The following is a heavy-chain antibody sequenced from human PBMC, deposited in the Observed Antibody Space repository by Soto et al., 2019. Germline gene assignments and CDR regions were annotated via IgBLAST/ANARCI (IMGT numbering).Heavy chain of an antibody. CDR3: ARGRYCSGGSCYSVNWFDP. V-gene: IGHV1-18*01. CDR2: ISAYNGNT. D-gene: IGHD2-15*01. J-gene: IGHJ5*02. CDR1: GYTFTSYG. Sequence: ASVKVSCKASGYTFTSYGISWVRQAPGQGLEWMGWISAYNGNTNYAQKLQGRVTMTTDTSTSTAYMELRSLRSDDTAVYYCARGRYCSGGSCYSVNWFDPWRQGTLVTVSS.